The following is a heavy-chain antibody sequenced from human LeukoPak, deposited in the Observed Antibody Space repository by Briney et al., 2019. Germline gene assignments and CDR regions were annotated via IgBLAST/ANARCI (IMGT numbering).Heavy chain of an antibody. CDR1: GFTFSSYA. CDR3: AKSPNYYGSSGLDY. Sequence: GGSLRLSCAASGFTFSSYAMSWVRQAPGKGLEWVSGISGSGGRTDYADSVKGRFIISRDNSKNTLYLQMNSLRAEDTAVYYCAKSPNYYGSSGLDYWGQGTLVTVSS. CDR2: ISGSGGRT. J-gene: IGHJ4*02. V-gene: IGHV3-23*01. D-gene: IGHD3-22*01.